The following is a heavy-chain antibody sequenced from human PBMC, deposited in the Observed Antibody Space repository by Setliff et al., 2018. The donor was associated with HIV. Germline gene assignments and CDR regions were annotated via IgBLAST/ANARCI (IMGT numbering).Heavy chain of an antibody. Sequence: GASVKVSCKASGGTSSTHAITWVRQAPGQGLEWMGMIIPMYNIPAYAQKFQGRVTFTADESTSTAYMELSSLSSEDTAVYYCARDQTGVAAAAFGGGSAWSDEGFDIWGQGTMVTVSS. CDR2: IIPMYNIP. D-gene: IGHD6-13*01. CDR1: GGTSSTHA. V-gene: IGHV1-69*13. CDR3: ARDQTGVAAAAFGGGSAWSDEGFDI. J-gene: IGHJ3*02.